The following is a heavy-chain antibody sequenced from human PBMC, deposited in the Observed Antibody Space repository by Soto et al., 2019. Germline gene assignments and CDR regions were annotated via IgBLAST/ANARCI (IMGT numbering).Heavy chain of an antibody. J-gene: IGHJ5*02. Sequence: WGSLRLSCAASGFNFSNHWMRCVRQRPAEGLVWVSRITSDGKSKAYAESVKGRFAISRDNAKNTLYLQMNGLTAEDTAVYYCARESGDWPLNWFDPWGQGTLVTVSS. V-gene: IGHV3-74*01. CDR3: ARESGDWPLNWFDP. D-gene: IGHD2-21*02. CDR2: ITSDGKSK. CDR1: GFNFSNHW.